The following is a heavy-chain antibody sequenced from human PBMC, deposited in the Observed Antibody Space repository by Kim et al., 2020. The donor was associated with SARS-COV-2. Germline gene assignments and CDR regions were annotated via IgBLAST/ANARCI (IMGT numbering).Heavy chain of an antibody. CDR2: ISYDGSNK. V-gene: IGHV3-30*18. D-gene: IGHD3-22*01. CDR1: GFTFSSYG. J-gene: IGHJ4*02. Sequence: GGSLRLSCAASGFTFSSYGMHWVRQAPGKGLEWVAVISYDGSNKYYADSVKGRFTISRDNSKNTLYLQMNSLRAEDTAVYYCAKDSYYYDSSGYPNLFDYWGQGTLVTVSS. CDR3: AKDSYYYDSSGYPNLFDY.